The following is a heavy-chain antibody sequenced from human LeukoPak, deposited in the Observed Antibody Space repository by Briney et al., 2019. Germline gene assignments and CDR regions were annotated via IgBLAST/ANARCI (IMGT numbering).Heavy chain of an antibody. CDR2: IYTSGTT. J-gene: IGHJ4*02. Sequence: SETLSLTCTVSGGSISSYYWSWIRQPAGKGLEWIGRIYTSGTTKYNPSLNSRVTMSVDKATNQVSLRLTSVTAADTAVYYCARENDRYGRIDYWGQGTQVTVSS. CDR3: ARENDRYGRIDY. CDR1: GGSISSYY. D-gene: IGHD5-18*01. V-gene: IGHV4-4*07.